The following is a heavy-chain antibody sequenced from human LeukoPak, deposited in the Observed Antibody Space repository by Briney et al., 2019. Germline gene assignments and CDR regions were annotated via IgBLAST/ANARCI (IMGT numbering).Heavy chain of an antibody. CDR3: ARVRDSSGWYSDY. V-gene: IGHV3-21*01. D-gene: IGHD6-19*01. CDR2: ISSSSTYM. CDR1: GFTFSSYS. J-gene: IGHJ4*02. Sequence: PGGSLRLSCAASGFTFSSYSMNWVRQAPGKGLEWVSSISSSSTYMYHADSMKGRFTISRDNAKNSLYLQMDSLRAEDTAVYYCARVRDSSGWYSDYWGQGTLVTVSS.